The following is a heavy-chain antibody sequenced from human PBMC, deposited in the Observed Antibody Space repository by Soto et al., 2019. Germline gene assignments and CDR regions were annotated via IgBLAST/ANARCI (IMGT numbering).Heavy chain of an antibody. CDR2: IYYSGST. D-gene: IGHD6-13*01. CDR1: GGSISSYY. CDR3: AGVAPWAAASGPVDY. V-gene: IGHV4-59*01. Sequence: SETLSLTCTVSGGSISSYYWNWIRQPPGKGLEWIGYIYYSGSTNYSPSLKSRVTISVDTSKNQFSLKLSSVTAADTAVYYCAGVAPWAAASGPVDYWGQGTLVTVSS. J-gene: IGHJ4*02.